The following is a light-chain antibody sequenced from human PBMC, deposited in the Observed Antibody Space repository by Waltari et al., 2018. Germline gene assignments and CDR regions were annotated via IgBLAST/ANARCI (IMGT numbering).Light chain of an antibody. CDR1: KSGDKY. V-gene: IGLV3-1*01. J-gene: IGLJ2*01. CDR3: QAWDSSTYHVV. CDR2: QDT. Sequence: SYELTQPPSVSVSPGQTASIPCPGEKSGDKYACWYKQKPGQSPVLVLYQDTKRPSGIPERFSGSNSGNTATLTICGTQAMDEADYYCQAWDSSTYHVVCGGGTKLTVL.